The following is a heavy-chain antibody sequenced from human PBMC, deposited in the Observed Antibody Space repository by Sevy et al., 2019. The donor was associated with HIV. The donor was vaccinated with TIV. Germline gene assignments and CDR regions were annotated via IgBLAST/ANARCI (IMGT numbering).Heavy chain of an antibody. CDR1: GFTFSSSW. Sequence: GGSLRLSCEASGFTFSSSWMSWVRQAPGKGLEWVANIKEDGSGKFYVDSVKGRFTISRDNTKNSLYLQMNSLRAEDTAVYYCARVGGYYSNYPFDAWGQGTLVTVSS. D-gene: IGHD4-4*01. J-gene: IGHJ4*02. CDR3: ARVGGYYSNYPFDA. V-gene: IGHV3-7*01. CDR2: IKEDGSGK.